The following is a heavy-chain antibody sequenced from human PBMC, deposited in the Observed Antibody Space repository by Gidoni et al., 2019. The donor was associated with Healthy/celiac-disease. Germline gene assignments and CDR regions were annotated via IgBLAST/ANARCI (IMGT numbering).Heavy chain of an antibody. CDR1: GFTFSSYW. V-gene: IGHV3-7*03. CDR3: AREMGFWSGYPGYFDL. CDR2: IKQDGSEK. Sequence: EVQLVESGGGLVQPGGSLRLSCAASGFTFSSYWMSWVRQAPGKGLEWVANIKQDGSEKYYVDSVKGRFTISRDNAKNSLYLQMNSLRAEDTAVYYCAREMGFWSGYPGYFDLWGRGTLVTVSS. J-gene: IGHJ2*01. D-gene: IGHD3-3*01.